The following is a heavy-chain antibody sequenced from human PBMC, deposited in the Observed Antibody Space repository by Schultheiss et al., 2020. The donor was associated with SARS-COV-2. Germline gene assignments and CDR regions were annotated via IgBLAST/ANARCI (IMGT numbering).Heavy chain of an antibody. J-gene: IGHJ4*02. Sequence: GGSLRLSCKGSGYSFTSYWISWVRQMPGKGLEWMGRIDPSDSYTNYSPSFQGQVTISADKSISTAYLQWSSLKASDTAMYYCARQEVYAIPDDYWGQGTLVTVSS. CDR2: IDPSDSYT. D-gene: IGHD2-8*01. CDR1: GYSFTSYW. V-gene: IGHV5-10-1*04. CDR3: ARQEVYAIPDDY.